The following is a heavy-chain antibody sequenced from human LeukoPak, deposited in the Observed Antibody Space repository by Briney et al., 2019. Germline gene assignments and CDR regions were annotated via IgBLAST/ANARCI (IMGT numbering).Heavy chain of an antibody. CDR1: GGSLSGYY. CDR2: INHSGNT. CDR3: ARQGSGSSYYYYTFPY. D-gene: IGHD1-26*01. J-gene: IGHJ4*02. Sequence: SETLSLTCAVYGGSLSGYYWSWIRQPPGKGLEWIGEINHSGNTNYNPSLKGRVTMSVDTSQNHFHLKLSSVTAADTAVYYCARQGSGSSYYYYTFPYWGQGTLVTVSS. V-gene: IGHV4-34*01.